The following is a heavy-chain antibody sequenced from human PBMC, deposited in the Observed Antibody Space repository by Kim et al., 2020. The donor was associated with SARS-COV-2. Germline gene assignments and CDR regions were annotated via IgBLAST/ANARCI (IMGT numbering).Heavy chain of an antibody. CDR3: ARAAYGDCSLYYYYYMDV. CDR1: GGSISSGDFY. Sequence: SETLSLTCTVSGGSISSGDFYWSWIRQPPGKGLEWIGYIYYSGSTYYNPSLKSRVTISVDTSKNQFSLKLSSVTAADTAVYYCARAAYGDCSLYYYYYMDVWGKGTTVTVSS. J-gene: IGHJ6*03. V-gene: IGHV4-30-4*01. D-gene: IGHD2-21*02. CDR2: IYYSGST.